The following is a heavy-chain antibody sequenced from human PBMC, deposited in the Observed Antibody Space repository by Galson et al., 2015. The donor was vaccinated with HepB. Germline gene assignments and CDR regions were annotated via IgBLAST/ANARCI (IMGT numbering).Heavy chain of an antibody. CDR1: GYALTSYY. J-gene: IGHJ4*02. V-gene: IGHV1-46*01. CDR3: ARDLVGYIDF. Sequence: SVKVSCKAAGYALTSYYMHWVRQAPGQGLEWMGIINPSGGTTSYARKFQGRVTMTRDTSTSTVHMYLSSLTSEDTAVYFCARDLVGYIDFWGQGTLVTVSS. CDR2: INPSGGTT.